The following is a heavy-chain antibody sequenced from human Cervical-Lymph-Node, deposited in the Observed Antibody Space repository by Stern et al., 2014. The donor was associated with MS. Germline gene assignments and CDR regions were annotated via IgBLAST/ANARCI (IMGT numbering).Heavy chain of an antibody. J-gene: IGHJ5*02. CDR3: AREQTRLQFCVGGRCPDWFDP. V-gene: IGHV1-69*06. D-gene: IGHD2-15*01. CDR2: VLPTFNTA. Sequence: QVQLGQSGAEVKKPGASVKVSCKTSGGNFSKYDFTWVRQAPGQGLEWMGGVLPTFNTAHYAQKFKGRVTITADKSTSTVYMELSSLRFDDTAVYYCAREQTRLQFCVGGRCPDWFDPWGQGILVTVSS. CDR1: GGNFSKYD.